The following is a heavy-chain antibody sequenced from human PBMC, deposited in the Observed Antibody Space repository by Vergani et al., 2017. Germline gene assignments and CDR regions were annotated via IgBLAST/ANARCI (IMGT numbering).Heavy chain of an antibody. J-gene: IGHJ4*02. CDR2: ISWNSGSI. CDR1: GFTFDEYA. CDR3: AKDRFVGSSGYWAYFDY. Sequence: EVQLVESGGGLVKPGRSLRLSCAASGFTFDEYAMHWVRQAPGKGLEWVSGISWNSGSIGYADSVKGRFTISRDNAKNSLYLQMNSLRAEDTAWYYCAKDRFVGSSGYWAYFDYWGQGTLVTVSS. D-gene: IGHD3-22*01. V-gene: IGHV3-9*01.